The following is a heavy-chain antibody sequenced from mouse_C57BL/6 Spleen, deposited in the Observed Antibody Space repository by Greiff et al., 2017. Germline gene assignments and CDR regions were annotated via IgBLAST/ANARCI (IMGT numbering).Heavy chain of an antibody. J-gene: IGHJ4*01. CDR1: GYTFTSYW. D-gene: IGHD1-1*01. V-gene: IGHV1-52*01. CDR2: IDPSDSET. CDR3: ARGGGYYGSSPHYYAMDY. Sequence: QVQLKESGAELVRPGSSVKLSCKASGYTFTSYWMHWVKQRPIQGLEWIGNIDPSDSETHYNQKFKDKATLTVDKSSSTAYMQLSSLTSEDSAVYYCARGGGYYGSSPHYYAMDYWGQGTSVTVSS.